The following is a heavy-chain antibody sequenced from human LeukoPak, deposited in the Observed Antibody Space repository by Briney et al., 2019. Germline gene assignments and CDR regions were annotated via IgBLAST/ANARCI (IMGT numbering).Heavy chain of an antibody. V-gene: IGHV3-74*01. D-gene: IGHD3-3*02. J-gene: IGHJ2*01. CDR1: GSTSSYYW. CDR3: ARDRALRYFDL. Sequence: GGSLRLSCAVSGSTSSYYWLHWVRQAPGEGLVWVSRINGDGSSTSYADSVKGRFTISRDDSKNTLYLQMNSLRAEDTAVYYCARDRALRYFDLWGRGTQVTVSS. CDR2: INGDGSST.